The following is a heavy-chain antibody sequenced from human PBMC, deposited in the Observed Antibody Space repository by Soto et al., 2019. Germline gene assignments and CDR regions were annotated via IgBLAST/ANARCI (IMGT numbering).Heavy chain of an antibody. CDR1: GFTFSSYD. D-gene: IGHD6-19*01. CDR2: IGTAGDT. Sequence: PGGSLRLSCAASGFTFSSYDMHWVRQATGKGLEWVSAIGTAGDTYYPGSVKGRFTISRENAKNSLYLQMNSLRAEDTAVYYCARGLVFRGWFDPWGQGTLVTVS. J-gene: IGHJ5*02. CDR3: ARGLVFRGWFDP. V-gene: IGHV3-13*01.